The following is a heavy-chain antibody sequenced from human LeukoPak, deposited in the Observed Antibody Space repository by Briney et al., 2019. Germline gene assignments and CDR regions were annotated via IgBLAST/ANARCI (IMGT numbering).Heavy chain of an antibody. V-gene: IGHV1-69*04. D-gene: IGHD3-22*01. Sequence: ASVKVSCKASGGTFSSYTISWVRQAPGQGLEWMGRIIPILGIANYAQKFQGRVTITADRSTSTAYMELSSLRSEDTAVYYCARDNSGGGYYYYWGQGTLVTVSS. CDR2: IIPILGIA. J-gene: IGHJ4*02. CDR3: ARDNSGGGYYYY. CDR1: GGTFSSYT.